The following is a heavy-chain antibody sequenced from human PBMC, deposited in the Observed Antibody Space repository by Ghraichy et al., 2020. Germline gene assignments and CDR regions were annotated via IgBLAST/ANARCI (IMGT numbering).Heavy chain of an antibody. CDR3: ARLCLWSGLIKVYYFDY. CDR1: GGSISSYY. D-gene: IGHD3-3*01. J-gene: IGHJ4*02. Sequence: SETLSLTCTVSGGSISSYYWSWIRQPPGKGLEWIGYIYYSGSTNYNPSLKSRVTISVDTSKNQFSLKLSSVTAADTAVYYCARLCLWSGLIKVYYFDYWGQGTLVTVSS. CDR2: IYYSGST. V-gene: IGHV4-59*08.